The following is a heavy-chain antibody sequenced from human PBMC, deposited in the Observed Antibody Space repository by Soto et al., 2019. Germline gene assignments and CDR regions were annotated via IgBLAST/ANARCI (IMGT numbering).Heavy chain of an antibody. CDR2: IYYSGST. CDR3: ARDLRLDY. Sequence: PSETLSLTCTVSGGSIISYYWSWIRQPPGKGLEWIGYIYYSGSTNYNPSLKSRVTISVDTSKNQFSLKLSSVTAADTAVYYCARDLRLDYWGQGTLVTVS. CDR1: GGSIISYY. D-gene: IGHD4-17*01. V-gene: IGHV4-59*01. J-gene: IGHJ4*02.